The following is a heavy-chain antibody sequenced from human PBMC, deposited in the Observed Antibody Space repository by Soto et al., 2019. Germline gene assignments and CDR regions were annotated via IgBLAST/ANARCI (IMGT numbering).Heavy chain of an antibody. CDR2: ISAGGDMT. CDR1: GFTLSSYA. Sequence: DVQLLESGGNLVQPGGSLTLSCSASGFTLSSYAMSWVRQAPGKGLEWVSSISAGGDMTYNSDSVKGRFTISRDNSNNAVFLQMHNLRIEDTALYYCARGDRGGSGSPASYYYSGGDVWGQGATVTVS. CDR3: ARGDRGGSGSPASYYYSGGDV. D-gene: IGHD3-10*01. V-gene: IGHV3-23*01. J-gene: IGHJ6*02.